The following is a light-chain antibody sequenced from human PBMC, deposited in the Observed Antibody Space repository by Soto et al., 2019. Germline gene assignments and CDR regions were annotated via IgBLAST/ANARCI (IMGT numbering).Light chain of an antibody. CDR1: QSVGSSY. V-gene: IGKV3-20*01. Sequence: EIVLAQSPGTLSLTPGERATLSCRASQSVGSSYLAWYQQKPGQAPRLLIYGASSRARGTPDRFSGSGSGTDFTLTISRLEPEDFAVYYCQKYGSSPPITFGQGTRLEI. J-gene: IGKJ5*01. CDR3: QKYGSSPPIT. CDR2: GAS.